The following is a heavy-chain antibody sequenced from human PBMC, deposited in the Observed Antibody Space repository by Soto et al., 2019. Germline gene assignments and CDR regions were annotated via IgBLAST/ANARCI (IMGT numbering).Heavy chain of an antibody. CDR1: GFTFRSYV. CDR2: ISGRGGNR. V-gene: IGHV3-23*01. CDR3: ARFSSGSGWDF. Sequence: EVQVLESGGGLEQPGGSLRLSCAASGFTFRSYVMSWVRQAPGKGLEWVSRISGRGGNRYYADSVKGRLTISRDNSNNTVYLQVDSLRAEDTAIYYCARFSSGSGWDFWGQGTMVTVSS. J-gene: IGHJ4*02. D-gene: IGHD6-19*01.